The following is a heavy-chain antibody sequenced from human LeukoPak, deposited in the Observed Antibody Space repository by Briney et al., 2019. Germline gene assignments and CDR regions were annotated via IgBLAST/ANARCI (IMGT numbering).Heavy chain of an antibody. D-gene: IGHD6-19*01. CDR3: AKVASRVAVAGDGRVDY. Sequence: GGSLRLSCAASGFTFSSYAMSWVRQAPGKGLERVSAISGSGGSTYYADSVKGRFTISRDNSKNTLYLQMNSLRAEDTAVYYCAKVASRVAVAGDGRVDYWGQGTLVTVSS. CDR1: GFTFSSYA. J-gene: IGHJ4*02. CDR2: ISGSGGST. V-gene: IGHV3-23*01.